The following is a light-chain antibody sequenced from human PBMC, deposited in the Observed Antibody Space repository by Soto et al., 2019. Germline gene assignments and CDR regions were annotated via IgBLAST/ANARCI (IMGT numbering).Light chain of an antibody. CDR1: SSNIESNT. V-gene: IGLV1-44*01. CDR2: SNY. Sequence: SVLTQPPSASGTPGQRFTISCSGSSSNIESNTVTWYQQLPGTAPKLVIYSNYDRPSGVPDRFSGSTSGTSASLVIRGLQSEDEADYYCAAWDDILNGYVFGGGTKVTVL. J-gene: IGLJ1*01. CDR3: AAWDDILNGYV.